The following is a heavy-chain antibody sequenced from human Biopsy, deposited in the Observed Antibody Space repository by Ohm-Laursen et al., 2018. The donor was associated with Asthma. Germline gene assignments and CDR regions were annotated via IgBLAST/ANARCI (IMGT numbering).Heavy chain of an antibody. J-gene: IGHJ4*02. Sequence: SQTLSLPCTVSGASITTSPSYWSWLRLLPGKGLEWIGCIYYSGETFFNPSLKNPLFMSLDSSKNQFSLKMTSVTVGDTAVYFCARNLPGYTYGPFEDWGQGTLVTVSS. CDR1: GASITTSPSY. V-gene: IGHV4-31*01. CDR2: IYYSGET. D-gene: IGHD5-18*01. CDR3: ARNLPGYTYGPFED.